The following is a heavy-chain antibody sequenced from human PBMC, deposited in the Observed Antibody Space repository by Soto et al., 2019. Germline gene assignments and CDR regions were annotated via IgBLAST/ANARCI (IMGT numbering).Heavy chain of an antibody. CDR1: GGSIGSYY. CDR2: FYYTGST. Sequence: SETLSLTCTVSGGSIGSYYWSWIRQPPGKGLEWIGYFYYTGSTIYNPSLKSRVTISMDTSKNQFSLKLSSVTAADTAVYYCARLGGSYAVPHFDYWGQGTLVTVSS. D-gene: IGHD1-26*01. CDR3: ARLGGSYAVPHFDY. V-gene: IGHV4-59*08. J-gene: IGHJ4*02.